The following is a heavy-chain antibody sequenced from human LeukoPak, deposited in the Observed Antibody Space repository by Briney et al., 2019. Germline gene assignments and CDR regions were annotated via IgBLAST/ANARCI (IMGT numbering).Heavy chain of an antibody. CDR2: IYTSGST. J-gene: IGHJ6*03. CDR3: ARDLSRGGVYYYYMDV. CDR1: GGSISSGSYY. D-gene: IGHD2-8*02. Sequence: SETLSLTCTVSGGSISSGSYYWSWIRQPAGKGLEWIGRIYTSGSTNYNPSLKSRVTMSVDTSKNQFSLKLSSVTAADTAVYYCARDLSRGGVYYYYMDVWGKGTTVTVSS. V-gene: IGHV4-61*02.